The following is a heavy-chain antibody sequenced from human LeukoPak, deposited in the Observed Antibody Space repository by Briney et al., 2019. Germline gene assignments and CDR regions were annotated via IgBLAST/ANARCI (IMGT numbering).Heavy chain of an antibody. D-gene: IGHD2-2*01. Sequence: GGSLRLSCAASGFTFSSYAMHWVRQAPGKGLEYVSGISSTGNSTYYANSVKGRFTISRDNSKNTLYLQMGSLRAEDMAVYYCARGEVKGYCSSTSCSTHLDYWGQGTLVTVSS. J-gene: IGHJ4*02. V-gene: IGHV3-64*01. CDR1: GFTFSSYA. CDR3: ARGEVKGYCSSTSCSTHLDY. CDR2: ISSTGNST.